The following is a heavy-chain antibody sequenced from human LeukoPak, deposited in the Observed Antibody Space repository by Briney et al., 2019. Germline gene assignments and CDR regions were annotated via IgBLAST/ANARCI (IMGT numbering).Heavy chain of an antibody. CDR3: ARDLDWILFDY. CDR2: IRPEGTTT. V-gene: IGHV3-74*03. J-gene: IGHJ4*02. Sequence: GGSLRLSCAASGFTFSTYWLHWVRQAPGKGLVWVARIRPEGTTTAYADSVKGRFTISRDNAKNTLFLQMNSLSAEDTAVYYCARDLDWILFDYWGQGTLVTVSS. CDR1: GFTFSTYW. D-gene: IGHD3-9*01.